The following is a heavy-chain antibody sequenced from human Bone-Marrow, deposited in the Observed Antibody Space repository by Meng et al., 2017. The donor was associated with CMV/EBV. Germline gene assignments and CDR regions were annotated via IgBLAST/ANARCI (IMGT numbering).Heavy chain of an antibody. J-gene: IGHJ4*02. Sequence: GESLKISCAASGFTFSSYGMHWVRQAPGKGLEWVAVISYDGSNKYYADSVKGRFTISRDNSKNTLYLQMNSLRAEDTAVYYCARTLQYGSGSYYNSRYYFDYWGQGTLVTVSS. V-gene: IGHV3-30*19. D-gene: IGHD3-10*01. CDR3: ARTLQYGSGSYYNSRYYFDY. CDR2: ISYDGSNK. CDR1: GFTFSSYG.